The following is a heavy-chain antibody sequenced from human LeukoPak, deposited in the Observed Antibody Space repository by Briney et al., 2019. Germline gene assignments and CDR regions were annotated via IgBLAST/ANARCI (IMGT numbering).Heavy chain of an antibody. D-gene: IGHD6-25*01. CDR1: GYTFTSYY. J-gene: IGHJ6*02. CDR3: ARGRVAWYYYYGMDV. CDR2: INPSGGST. Sequence: ASVKVSCKASGYTFTSYYMHWVRQAPGQGLEWMGIINPSGGSTSYAQKFQGRVTMTRDTSTSTAYMELSSLRSEDTAVYYCARGRVAWYYYYGMDVWGQGTTVTVSS. V-gene: IGHV1-46*01.